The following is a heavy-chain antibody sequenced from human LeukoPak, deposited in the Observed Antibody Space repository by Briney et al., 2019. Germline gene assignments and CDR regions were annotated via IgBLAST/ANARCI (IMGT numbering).Heavy chain of an antibody. CDR3: ASRPAGSTWYGVFDY. V-gene: IGHV4-59*11. J-gene: IGHJ4*02. D-gene: IGHD6-13*01. CDR1: VGPIDRHY. Sequence: SETLSLTCTVSVGPIDRHYWSWIRQPPGKGLEWIGYVFYPGSTNYNPSLKSRVTMSLDTSRDQFSLRLTSVTAADTAIYYCASRPAGSTWYGVFDYWSQGTLVTVSS. CDR2: VFYPGST.